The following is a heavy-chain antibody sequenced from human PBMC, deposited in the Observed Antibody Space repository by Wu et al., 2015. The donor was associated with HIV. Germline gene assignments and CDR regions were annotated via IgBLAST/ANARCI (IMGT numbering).Heavy chain of an antibody. CDR1: GFTFTSSA. CDR3: AAFVGSTVSWYAPASYAFDI. CDR2: IVVGSGNT. V-gene: IGHV1-58*02. Sequence: QMQLVQSGPEVKKPGTSVKVSCKASGFTFTSSAMQWVRQARGQRLEWIGWIVVGSGNTNYAQKFQERVTITRDMSTSTAYMELSSLRSEDTAVYYCAAFVGSTVSWYAPASYAFDIWGQGTMVTVSS. J-gene: IGHJ3*02. D-gene: IGHD6-13*01.